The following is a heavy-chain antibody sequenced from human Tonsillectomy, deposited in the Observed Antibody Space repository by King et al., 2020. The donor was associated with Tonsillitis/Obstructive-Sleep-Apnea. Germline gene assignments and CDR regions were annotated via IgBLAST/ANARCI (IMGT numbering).Heavy chain of an antibody. CDR3: ARHRYLSSSPVFDY. Sequence: DVQLVQSGAEVRKPGESLRISCKTSGYSFTNYWITWVRQLPGKGLEWMGRIDPSDSYTNYSPSFQGHVTFSSDKSNATAFLNWSSLRASDTAIYFCARHRYLSSSPVFDYWGQGTVVTVSS. CDR1: GYSFTNYW. J-gene: IGHJ4*02. D-gene: IGHD6-6*01. CDR2: IDPSDSYT. V-gene: IGHV5-10-1*03.